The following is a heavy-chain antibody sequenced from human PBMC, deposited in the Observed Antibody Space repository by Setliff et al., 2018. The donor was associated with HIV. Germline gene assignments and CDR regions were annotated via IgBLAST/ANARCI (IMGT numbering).Heavy chain of an antibody. CDR3: AKTGEPAAAYYYYYYLDV. Sequence: GGSLRLSCAASGFTFSSYGMHWVRQAPGKGLEWVAFIRYDGSNKYYADSVKGRFTISRDNSKGTLYLQMNSLRAEDTAVYYCAKTGEPAAAYYYYYYLDVWGKGTTVTVSS. D-gene: IGHD2-2*01. J-gene: IGHJ6*03. CDR2: IRYDGSNK. CDR1: GFTFSSYG. V-gene: IGHV3-30*02.